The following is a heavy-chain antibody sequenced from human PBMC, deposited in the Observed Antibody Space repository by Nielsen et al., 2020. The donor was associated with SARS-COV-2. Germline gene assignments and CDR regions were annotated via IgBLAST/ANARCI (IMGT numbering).Heavy chain of an antibody. CDR2: RHYTGNT. V-gene: IGHV4-31*03. Sequence: SETLSLTCSVSGGSFSSGGSSYSWIRQHPGKGLEWIGLRHYTGNTYYNPSLQSRLFISVDTSKNQFSLRLSSVTAENTEEDYCTTGAGWFDPWGQGTRVTGSS. D-gene: IGHD6-19*01. CDR3: TTGAGWFDP. CDR1: GGSFSSGGSS. J-gene: IGHJ5*02.